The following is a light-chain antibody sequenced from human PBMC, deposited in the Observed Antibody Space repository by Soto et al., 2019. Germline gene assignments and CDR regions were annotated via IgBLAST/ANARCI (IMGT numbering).Light chain of an antibody. CDR1: QSVSNNY. J-gene: IGKJ5*01. CDR2: GAS. V-gene: IGKV3-20*01. CDR3: QQYSTSPT. Sequence: EVVFTQSPVTVSFCPVEIATLSFMASQSVSNNYLAWYRQKPGQAPRRLIYGASSRATGIPDRFSGSGSGTDFTLTISRLEPEDFAVYYCQQYSTSPTFGEGTRLEIK.